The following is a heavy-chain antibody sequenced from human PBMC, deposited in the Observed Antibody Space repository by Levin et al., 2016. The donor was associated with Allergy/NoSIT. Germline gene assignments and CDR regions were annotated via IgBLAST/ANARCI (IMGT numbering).Heavy chain of an antibody. CDR3: ARSSRDYYDSNHPRFDY. D-gene: IGHD3-22*01. J-gene: IGHJ4*02. CDR1: GYTFTGYY. CDR2: INPNSGGT. Sequence: ASVKVSCKASGYTFTGYYMHWVRQAPGQGLEWMGWINPNSGGTNYAQKFQGWVTMTRDTSISTAYMELSRLRSDDTAVYYCARSSRDYYDSNHPRFDYWGQGTLVTVSS. V-gene: IGHV1-2*04.